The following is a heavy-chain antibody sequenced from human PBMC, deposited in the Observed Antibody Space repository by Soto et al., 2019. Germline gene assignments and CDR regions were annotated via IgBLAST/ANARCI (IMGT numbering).Heavy chain of an antibody. CDR1: VFSFSSKA. D-gene: IGHD6-25*01. CDR2: ISAGAGST. CDR3: AKSGSYVGSSIDY. J-gene: IGHJ4*02. V-gene: IGHV3-23*01. Sequence: PWWSLRLSCSASVFSFSSKAMNWLRQAPGKGLEWVSTISAGAGSTHYADSVKGRFTISRDNSKNTLYLQMNSLRVGDTAVYYCAKSGSYVGSSIDYWGQGTLVTVS.